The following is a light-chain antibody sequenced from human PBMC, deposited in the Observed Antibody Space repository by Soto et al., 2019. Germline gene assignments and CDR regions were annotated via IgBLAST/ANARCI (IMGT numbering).Light chain of an antibody. CDR2: WAS. CDR3: QQYYSTPRT. V-gene: IGKV4-1*01. Sequence: DIVMTQSPDSLAVSLGESATINCKSSQIVLYSSNNKNYLAWYQEKSGQPPKLLIYWASTRESGVPDRFSGSGSGTDFTLTISSLQAGDVAVYYCQQYYSTPRTFGQGTRLEIK. CDR1: QIVLYSSNNKNY. J-gene: IGKJ5*01.